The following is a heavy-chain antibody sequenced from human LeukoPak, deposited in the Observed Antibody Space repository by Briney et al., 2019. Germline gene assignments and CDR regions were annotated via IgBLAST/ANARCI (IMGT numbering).Heavy chain of an antibody. CDR1: GFTFRSHW. Sequence: GGSLRLSCSASGFTFRSHWMSWLRQGPGKGLEWVANIKKDGSEKYYVDSVKGRFTISRDNAKNSLYLQMNSLRAEDTAVYYSTREDRYTSWNWGQGTLVTVSS. CDR3: TREDRYTSWN. J-gene: IGHJ4*02. V-gene: IGHV3-7*05. D-gene: IGHD5-18*01. CDR2: IKKDGSEK.